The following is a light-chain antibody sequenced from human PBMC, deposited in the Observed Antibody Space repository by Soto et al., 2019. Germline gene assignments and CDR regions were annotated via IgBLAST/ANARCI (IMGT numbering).Light chain of an antibody. CDR1: QGVSSA. J-gene: IGKJ3*01. V-gene: IGKV1-13*02. Sequence: AIQLTQSPSSLSASVGDRVTITCRTSQGVSSALAWYQQKPGKAPKLLIYDASILESGVPSRFRGSGSGTDFILTISSLQPEDFATYFCQHFKTYPFTFGPGTKVDIK. CDR3: QHFKTYPFT. CDR2: DAS.